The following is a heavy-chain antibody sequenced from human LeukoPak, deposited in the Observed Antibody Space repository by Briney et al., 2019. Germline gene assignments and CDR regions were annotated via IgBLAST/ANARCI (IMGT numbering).Heavy chain of an antibody. J-gene: IGHJ5*02. V-gene: IGHV4-34*01. Sequence: SETLSLTCTVSGGSISSYYWSWLRQPPGKGLEWIGEINHSGSNNYSPSLKSRVTISVDTSKNQFSLKLSSVTAADTAVYYCARRPRYCSGGSCYNWFDPWGQGTLVTVSS. CDR2: INHSGSN. D-gene: IGHD2-15*01. CDR1: GGSISSYY. CDR3: ARRPRYCSGGSCYNWFDP.